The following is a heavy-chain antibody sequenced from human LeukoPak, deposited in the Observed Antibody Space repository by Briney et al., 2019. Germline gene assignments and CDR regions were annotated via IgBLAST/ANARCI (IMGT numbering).Heavy chain of an antibody. Sequence: AGGSLRLSCAASGFTFSSYSMNWVRQAPGKGLEWVSYISSSSSTIYYADSVKGRFTISRDNVKNSLYLQMNSLRAEDTAVYYCARRSEDFDYWGQGTLVTVSS. J-gene: IGHJ4*02. CDR2: ISSSSSTI. CDR1: GFTFSSYS. V-gene: IGHV3-48*04. CDR3: ARRSEDFDY.